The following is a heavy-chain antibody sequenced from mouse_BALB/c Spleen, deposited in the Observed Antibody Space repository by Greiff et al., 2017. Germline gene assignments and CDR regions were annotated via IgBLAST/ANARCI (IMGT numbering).Heavy chain of an antibody. D-gene: IGHD1-1*01. CDR1: GFTFSSYA. J-gene: IGHJ4*01. V-gene: IGHV5-9-4*01. CDR2: ISSGGSYT. Sequence: EVQLVESGGGLVKPGGSLKLSCAASGFTFSSYAMSWVRQSPEKRLEWVAEISSGGSYTYYPDTVTGRFTISRDNAKNTLYLEMSSLRSEDTAMYYCARYYGSIYGYYAMDYWGQGTSVTVSS. CDR3: ARYYGSIYGYYAMDY.